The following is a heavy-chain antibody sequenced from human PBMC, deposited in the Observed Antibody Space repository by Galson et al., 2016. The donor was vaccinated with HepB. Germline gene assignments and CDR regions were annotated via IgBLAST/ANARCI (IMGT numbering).Heavy chain of an antibody. CDR1: GYTFTSYG. CDR2: LYYSGSA. Sequence: SCKASGYTFTSYGISWIRQPPGKGLEWIAYLYYSGSASYNPSLRSRVTISVDTSNNQFSLSLTSVTAADTAVYYCTRGARYESEASDYWGQGTLVTVSS. CDR3: TRGARYESEASDY. D-gene: IGHD2-2*01. V-gene: IGHV4-59*08. J-gene: IGHJ4*02.